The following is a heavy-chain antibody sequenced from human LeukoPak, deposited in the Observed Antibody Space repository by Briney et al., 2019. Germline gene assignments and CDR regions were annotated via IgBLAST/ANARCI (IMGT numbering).Heavy chain of an antibody. J-gene: IGHJ6*02. CDR2: ISYDGSNK. CDR1: GFTFSSYA. Sequence: GGSLRLACAASGFTFSSYAMHWVRQAPGKGLEWVAVISYDGSNKYYADSVKGRFTISRDNSKNTLYLQMNSLRAEDTAVYYCARDFWAVDDYYYYGMDVWGQGTTVTVSS. CDR3: ARDFWAVDDYYYYGMDV. D-gene: IGHD3-3*01. V-gene: IGHV3-30*04.